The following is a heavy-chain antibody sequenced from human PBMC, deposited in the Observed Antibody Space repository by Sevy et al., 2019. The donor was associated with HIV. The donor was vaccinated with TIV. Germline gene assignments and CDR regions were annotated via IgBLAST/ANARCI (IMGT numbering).Heavy chain of an antibody. CDR1: GRSISSSSYY. Sequence: TLSLTCTVSGRSISSSSYYWGWIRQPPGKGLEWIGSIYYSGSTYYNPSLKSRVTISVDTSKNQFSLKLSSVTAADTAVYYCARIKAAAATYYYYYYGMDVWGQGTTVTVSS. J-gene: IGHJ6*02. D-gene: IGHD6-13*01. V-gene: IGHV4-39*01. CDR2: IYYSGST. CDR3: ARIKAAAATYYYYYYGMDV.